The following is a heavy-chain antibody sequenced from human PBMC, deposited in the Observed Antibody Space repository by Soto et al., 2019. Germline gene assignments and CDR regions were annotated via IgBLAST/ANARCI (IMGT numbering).Heavy chain of an antibody. J-gene: IGHJ6*04. CDR2: ISYDGSNK. D-gene: IGHD2-2*01. Sequence: PGGSLRLSCAASGFTFSSYGMHWVRQAPGKGLEWVAVISYDGSNKYYADSVKGRFTISRDNSKNTLYLQMNSLRAEDTAVYYCAKDAFGVFVLVPAATWGMDVGGKGTRVTVSS. CDR3: AKDAFGVFVLVPAATWGMDV. CDR1: GFTFSSYG. V-gene: IGHV3-30*18.